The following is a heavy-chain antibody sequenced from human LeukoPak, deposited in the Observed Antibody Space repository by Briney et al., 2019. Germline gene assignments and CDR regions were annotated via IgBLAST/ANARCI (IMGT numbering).Heavy chain of an antibody. CDR3: ERDNGAIRAYYYHGMDV. V-gene: IGHV4-4*02. J-gene: IGHJ6*02. CDR1: GGSISSRNW. D-gene: IGHD2-8*01. CDR2: IYHSGSI. Sequence: SETLSLTCAVSGGSISSRNWWSWVRQPPEKGLEWIGEIYHSGSINYNPSLKSRVTISVDKSKNQLSLRLTSVTAADTAVYYCERDNGAIRAYYYHGMDVWGQGTTVTVSS.